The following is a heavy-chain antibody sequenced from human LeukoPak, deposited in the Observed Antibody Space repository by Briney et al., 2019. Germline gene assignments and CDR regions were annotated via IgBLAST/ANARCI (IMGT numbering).Heavy chain of an antibody. V-gene: IGHV1-69*01. D-gene: IGHD5-18*01. Sequence: GASVKVSCTASGGTFSSYAISWVRQAPGQGLEWMGGIIPIFGTANYAQKFQGRVTITADESTSTGYMELSGLRSEDTAVYYCASKRGYSYGLDYWGQGTLVTVSS. CDR3: ASKRGYSYGLDY. CDR1: GGTFSSYA. J-gene: IGHJ4*02. CDR2: IIPIFGTA.